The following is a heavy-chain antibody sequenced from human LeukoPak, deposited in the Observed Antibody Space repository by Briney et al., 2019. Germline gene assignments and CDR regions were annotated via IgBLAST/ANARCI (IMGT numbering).Heavy chain of an antibody. Sequence: SVKVSCKASGGTFSSYAISWVRQAPGQGLEWMGGIIPIFGTANYAQKFQGRVTITRDTSASTAYMELSSLRSEDTAVYYCARGAQGGNDYYDSSGYYYDYWGQGTLVTVSS. CDR3: ARGAQGGNDYYDSSGYYYDY. CDR1: GGTFSSYA. J-gene: IGHJ4*02. D-gene: IGHD3-22*01. CDR2: IIPIFGTA. V-gene: IGHV1-69*05.